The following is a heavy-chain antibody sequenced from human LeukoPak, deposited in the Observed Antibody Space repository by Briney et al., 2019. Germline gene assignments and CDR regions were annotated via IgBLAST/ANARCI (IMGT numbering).Heavy chain of an antibody. V-gene: IGHV4-59*01. CDR2: IYYSGRT. CDR1: GGSISSYY. Sequence: SETLSLTCTVAGGSISSYYWSWIRQPPGKGLEWIGYIYYSGRTNYNPSLKSRVTISVDTSKNQFSLKLSSVTAADTAVYYCARLVRGFTYGFDAGFDYWGQGTLVTVSS. D-gene: IGHD5-18*01. CDR3: ARLVRGFTYGFDAGFDY. J-gene: IGHJ4*02.